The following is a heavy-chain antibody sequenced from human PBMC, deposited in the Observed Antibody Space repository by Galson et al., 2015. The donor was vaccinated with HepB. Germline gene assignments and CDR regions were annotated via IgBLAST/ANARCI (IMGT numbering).Heavy chain of an antibody. V-gene: IGHV1-18*01. CDR3: ARKRYSYGYWYFDL. D-gene: IGHD5-18*01. J-gene: IGHJ2*01. CDR2: ISAYNGNT. Sequence: SVKVSCKASGSTFTSYGISWVRQAPGQGLEWMGWISAYNGNTNYAQKLQGRVTMTTDTSTSTAYMELRSLRSDDTAVYYCARKRYSYGYWYFDLWGRGTLVTVSS. CDR1: GSTFTSYG.